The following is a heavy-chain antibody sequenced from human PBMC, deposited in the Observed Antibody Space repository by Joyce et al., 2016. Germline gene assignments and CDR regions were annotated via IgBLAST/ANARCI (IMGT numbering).Heavy chain of an antibody. J-gene: IGHJ4*02. CDR2: IKQDGSAK. V-gene: IGHV3-7*05. D-gene: IGHD1/OR15-1a*01. CDR3: AKATR. Sequence: APGKGLEWVASIKQDGSAKYYLDSVKGRFTITRDNAQNSLYLQMNSLRAEDTAVYCCAKATRWGQGTLVTVSS.